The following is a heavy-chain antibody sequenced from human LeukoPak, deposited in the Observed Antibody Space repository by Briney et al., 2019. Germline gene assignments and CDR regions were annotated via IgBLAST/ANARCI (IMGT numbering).Heavy chain of an antibody. D-gene: IGHD2-15*01. CDR1: GGSFSGYY. J-gene: IGHJ4*02. CDR3: ARSVGRYFDY. CDR2: INHSGST. V-gene: IGHV4-34*01. Sequence: SETLSLTCAVYGGSFSGYYWSWIRQPPGKGLEWIGEINHSGSTNYNPSLKSRVTISVDTSKNQFSLKLGSVTAADTAVYYCARSVGRYFDYWGQGTLVTVSS.